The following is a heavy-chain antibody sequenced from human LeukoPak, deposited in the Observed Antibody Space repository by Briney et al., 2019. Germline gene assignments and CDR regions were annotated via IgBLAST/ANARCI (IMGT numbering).Heavy chain of an antibody. Sequence: GGSLRLSCAASRFTFSDYYMSWIRQAPGKGLEWVSYISNSGFTIYYADSVKGRFTISRDNAKNSLYLQMNSLRAEDTAVYYCARVAAPGADYWGQGTLVTVSS. V-gene: IGHV3-11*01. J-gene: IGHJ4*02. D-gene: IGHD2-15*01. CDR2: ISNSGFTI. CDR1: RFTFSDYY. CDR3: ARVAAPGADY.